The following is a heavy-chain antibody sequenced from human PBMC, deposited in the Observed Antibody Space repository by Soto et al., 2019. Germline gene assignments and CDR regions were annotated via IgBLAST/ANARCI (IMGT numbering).Heavy chain of an antibody. V-gene: IGHV4-30-4*01. D-gene: IGHD2-8*01. CDR3: ARAIVLMVYAIDWFDP. J-gene: IGHJ5*02. CDR2: IYYSGST. Sequence: SETLSLTCTVSGGSITSGDYYWSWIRQPPGKGLEWIGYIYYSGSTYYNPSLKSRVTISVDTSKNQFSLKLSSVTAADTAEYYCARAIVLMVYAIDWFDPWGQGTLVTVS. CDR1: GGSITSGDYY.